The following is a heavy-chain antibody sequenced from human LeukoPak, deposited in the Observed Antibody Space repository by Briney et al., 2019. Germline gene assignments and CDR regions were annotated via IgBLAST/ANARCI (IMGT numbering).Heavy chain of an antibody. CDR2: ISLSGLT. V-gene: IGHV4-4*02. D-gene: IGHD1-26*01. CDR3: ARGQYSGSCFDN. J-gene: IGHJ4*02. CDR1: GGSISNTNW. Sequence: SGTLSLTCGVSGGSISNTNWWSWVRQPPGQGLEWIGEISLSGLTNYNPSLKSRVTVSLDKSKNHLSLNLTSVTAADTAVYYCARGQYSGSCFDNWGQGSLVTVSS.